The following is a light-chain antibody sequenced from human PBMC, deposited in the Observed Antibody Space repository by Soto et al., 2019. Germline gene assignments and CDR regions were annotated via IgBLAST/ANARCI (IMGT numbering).Light chain of an antibody. Sequence: QSVLTQPASVSGSPGQSITVSCTGTNTDVGGYNYVSWYQHRPGNAPRLMIYEVRNRLSGVSNRFSGSKSGNTASLTISGLQSEDEADYYCTSYTPTGALVFGSGTKLTVL. CDR2: EVR. V-gene: IGLV2-14*01. CDR3: TSYTPTGALV. J-gene: IGLJ3*02. CDR1: NTDVGGYNY.